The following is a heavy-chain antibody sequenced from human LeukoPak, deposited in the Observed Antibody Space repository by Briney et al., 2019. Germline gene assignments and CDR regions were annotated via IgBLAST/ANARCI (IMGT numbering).Heavy chain of an antibody. Sequence: GGSLRLSCAASGFTFSSYGMHWVRQAPGKGLEWVAFIRYDGSNKYYADSVKGRFTISRDNSKNTLYLQMNSLRAEDTAVYYCARGRDCSGGSCYAYPFDYWGQGTLVTVSS. CDR2: IRYDGSNK. V-gene: IGHV3-30*02. CDR1: GFTFSSYG. D-gene: IGHD2-15*01. CDR3: ARGRDCSGGSCYAYPFDY. J-gene: IGHJ4*02.